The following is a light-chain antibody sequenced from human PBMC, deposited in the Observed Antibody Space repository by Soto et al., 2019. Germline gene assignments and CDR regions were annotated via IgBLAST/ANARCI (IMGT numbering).Light chain of an antibody. CDR3: QQCGRSPYT. Sequence: EIVLTQSPGTLSLSPGEGATLSCRTSQSLSSRSLAWYQQRPGQAPRLLIYGASSRATGIPDRFSGSGSGTDFTLTISRLEPEDFAVYYCQQCGRSPYTFGQGTKLEIK. J-gene: IGKJ2*01. V-gene: IGKV3-20*01. CDR1: QSLSSRS. CDR2: GAS.